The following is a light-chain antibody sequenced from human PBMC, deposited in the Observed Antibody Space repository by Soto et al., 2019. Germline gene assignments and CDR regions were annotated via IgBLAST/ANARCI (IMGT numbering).Light chain of an antibody. V-gene: IGLV1-44*01. Sequence: QSVLTQPSSASGTPGQRVTISCSGSSSNIGSNTVNCYQQLPGTAPKLLIYSNDQRPSGVPDRFSGSKSGTSASLAISGRQSEDEADYYCAAWDDSLNGLVLGGGTKVTVL. CDR2: SND. CDR1: SSNIGSNT. CDR3: AAWDDSLNGLV. J-gene: IGLJ2*01.